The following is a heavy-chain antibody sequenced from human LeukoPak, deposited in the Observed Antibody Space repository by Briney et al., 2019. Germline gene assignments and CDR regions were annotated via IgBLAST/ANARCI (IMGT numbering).Heavy chain of an antibody. D-gene: IGHD2-21*02. CDR1: GFIFSGYA. CDR3: AKVLATYCGGDCPPYFDY. CDR2: ISYDGSNE. V-gene: IGHV3-30*04. J-gene: IGHJ4*02. Sequence: GGSLRLSCAASGFIFSGYAMHWVRQAPGKGLEWVAFISYDGSNEYYADSVKGRFTISRDNSKNTLYLQMNSLRAEDTAVYYCAKVLATYCGGDCPPYFDYWGQGTLVTVSS.